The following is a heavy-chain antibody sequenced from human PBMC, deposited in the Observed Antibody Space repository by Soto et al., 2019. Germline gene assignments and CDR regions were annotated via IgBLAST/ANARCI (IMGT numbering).Heavy chain of an antibody. Sequence: QVQLQQWGAGLLKPSETLSLTCGVYGGSFSGFYWNWIRQTPGKGLEWIGEVNHTGSANYNPSLKRRVTTSADTPKTQISLNLTSVTAADTAVYYCARRHYYDGDFHQWGQGSLVTVSS. CDR1: GGSFSGFY. D-gene: IGHD3-22*01. V-gene: IGHV4-34*02. CDR2: VNHTGSA. J-gene: IGHJ1*01. CDR3: ARRHYYDGDFHQ.